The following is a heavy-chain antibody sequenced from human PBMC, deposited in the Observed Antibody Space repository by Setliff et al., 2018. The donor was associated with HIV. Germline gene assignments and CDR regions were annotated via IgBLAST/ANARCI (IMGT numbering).Heavy chain of an antibody. D-gene: IGHD6-13*01. CDR2: IHTSGST. Sequence: PSETLSLTCTVFGGSINSDSYYWTWIRQPAGKGLEWIGHIHTSGSTNYNPSLKSRVTISTDTSRNQFSLRLSSVTAADTAIYYCARVPTSSWYVTTQRTKEYFHHWGQGTLVTVSS. CDR1: GGSINSDSYY. CDR3: ARVPTSSWYVTTQRTKEYFHH. V-gene: IGHV4-61*09. J-gene: IGHJ1*01.